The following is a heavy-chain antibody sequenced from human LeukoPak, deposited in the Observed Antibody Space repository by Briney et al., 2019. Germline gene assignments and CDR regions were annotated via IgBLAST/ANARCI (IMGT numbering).Heavy chain of an antibody. CDR1: GFTVSSKY. D-gene: IGHD3-22*01. CDR3: ARIRINDYYDSSGYYFDY. Sequence: PGGSLRLPCAASGFTVSSKYMSWVRQAPGKGLEWVSVIYSGGSTYYADSVKGRFTISRDNSKNTLYLQMNSLRAEDTAVYYCARIRINDYYDSSGYYFDYWGQGTLVTVSS. J-gene: IGHJ4*02. V-gene: IGHV3-53*01. CDR2: IYSGGST.